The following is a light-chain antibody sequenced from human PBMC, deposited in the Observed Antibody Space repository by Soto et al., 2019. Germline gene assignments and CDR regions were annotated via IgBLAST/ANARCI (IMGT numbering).Light chain of an antibody. J-gene: IGKJ4*01. CDR1: ESISTY. Sequence: DIQMTQSPSSLSASVGDSVTIACRASESISTYLNWYQQKAGKAPKLLLYAASTLQSGVPSRFSGSGSGTDFTLTISSLQPEDVAAYYCQKYNSAPLTFGGGTKVDIK. CDR2: AAS. V-gene: IGKV1-39*01. CDR3: QKYNSAPLT.